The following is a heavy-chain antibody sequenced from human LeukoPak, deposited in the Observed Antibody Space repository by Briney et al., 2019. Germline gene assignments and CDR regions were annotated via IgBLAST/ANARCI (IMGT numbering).Heavy chain of an antibody. CDR1: GFTFSSYE. CDR2: ISSSGSTI. V-gene: IGHV3-48*03. Sequence: GGSLRLSCAASGFTFSSYEMNWVRQAPGKGLEWVSCISSSGSTIYYADSVKGRFTISRDNAKNSLYLQMNSLRAEDTAVYYCASMGIAVAGGNFDYWGQGTLVTVS. D-gene: IGHD6-19*01. J-gene: IGHJ4*02. CDR3: ASMGIAVAGGNFDY.